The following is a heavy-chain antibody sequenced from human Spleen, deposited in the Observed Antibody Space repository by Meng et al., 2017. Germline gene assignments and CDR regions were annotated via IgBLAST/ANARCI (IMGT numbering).Heavy chain of an antibody. J-gene: IGHJ4*02. CDR1: GFTFSSYA. Sequence: GVSLKISCAASGFTFSSYAMSWVRQAPGKGLEWVSAISGSGGSTYYADSVKGRFTISRDNSKNTLYLQMNSLRAEDTAVYYCAKSESEGSSGYYFDYWGQGTLVTVSS. D-gene: IGHD3-22*01. CDR2: ISGSGGST. V-gene: IGHV3-23*01. CDR3: AKSESEGSSGYYFDY.